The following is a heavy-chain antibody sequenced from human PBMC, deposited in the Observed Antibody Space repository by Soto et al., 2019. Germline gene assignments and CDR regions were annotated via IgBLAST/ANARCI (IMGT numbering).Heavy chain of an antibody. CDR2: IYYSGTA. V-gene: IGHV4-31*03. CDR1: GGSVSSGDYY. J-gene: IGHJ4*02. Sequence: QVQLQESGPGLVKPSQTLSLTCTVSGGSVSSGDYYWGWIRQHPGKGLDWIGYIYYSGTAYYNASLKSRATMSIDTSKNQFSRKLLSVTAGDSAVYYCARRSRDSHFLDYWGQGTLVTGSS. D-gene: IGHD1-26*01. CDR3: ARRSRDSHFLDY.